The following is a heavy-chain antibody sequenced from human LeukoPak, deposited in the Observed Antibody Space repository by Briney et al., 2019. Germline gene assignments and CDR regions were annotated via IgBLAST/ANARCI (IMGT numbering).Heavy chain of an antibody. D-gene: IGHD3-22*01. CDR2: ITSSGDGT. CDR3: AKDRPNYYGSNGHYYRRGGDY. V-gene: IGHV3-23*01. Sequence: QPGGSLRLSCAPSGFTFSIYAMSWVRQAPGKGLQWVSSITSSGDGTYYADSVKGRFTISRDNSENMLYLQMNSLRVEDTAVYFCAKDRPNYYGSNGHYYRRGGDYWGQGTLVTVSS. J-gene: IGHJ4*02. CDR1: GFTFSIYA.